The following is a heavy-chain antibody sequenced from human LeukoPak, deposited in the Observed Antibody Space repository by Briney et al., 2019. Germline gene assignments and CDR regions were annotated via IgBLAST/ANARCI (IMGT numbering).Heavy chain of an antibody. CDR3: AGDPYLANLWTDYPHY. D-gene: IGHD3/OR15-3a*01. Sequence: GGSLRLSCAASGFSFSNSWMHWVRQAPGKGLVWVSRINSDGTTTYYADSVKGRFTISRDNAKNTLFLQMNSLRPEDTALYYCAGDPYLANLWTDYPHYWGQGTLVTVSS. CDR2: INSDGTTT. CDR1: GFSFSNSW. V-gene: IGHV3-74*01. J-gene: IGHJ4*02.